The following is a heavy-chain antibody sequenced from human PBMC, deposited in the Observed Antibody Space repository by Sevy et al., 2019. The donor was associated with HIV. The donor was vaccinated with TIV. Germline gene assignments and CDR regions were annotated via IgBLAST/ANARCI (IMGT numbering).Heavy chain of an antibody. CDR1: GYSFTYSA. V-gene: IGHV1-3*01. Sequence: ASVKVSCKASGYSFTYSAMQWVRQAPGQGLEWMGWINAGNGNTKYPQKFKGRVTITRDTSARTAYLELSSLRPEDTAVYYCAKDAGGGSSYFDYWGQGTLVTVSS. D-gene: IGHD2-15*01. J-gene: IGHJ4*02. CDR2: INAGNGNT. CDR3: AKDAGGGSSYFDY.